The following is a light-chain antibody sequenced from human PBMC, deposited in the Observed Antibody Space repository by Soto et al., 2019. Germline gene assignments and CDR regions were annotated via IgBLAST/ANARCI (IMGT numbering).Light chain of an antibody. V-gene: IGLV4-69*01. CDR3: QTWGADTYVV. J-gene: IGLJ2*01. CDR1: SEYSTYA. CDR2: LHSDGSH. Sequence: QTVVTQSPSASASLGASVKLTCTLSSEYSTYAITWLQQQPEKGPRYLMKLHSDGSHNKGDGIPDRFSGSSSGAERYLTISSLQSEDEADYYCQTWGADTYVVFGGGTKLTVL.